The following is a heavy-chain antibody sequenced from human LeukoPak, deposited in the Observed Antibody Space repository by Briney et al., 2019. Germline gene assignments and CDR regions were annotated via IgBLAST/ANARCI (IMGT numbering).Heavy chain of an antibody. D-gene: IGHD4-17*01. CDR2: IKQDGNEK. CDR1: VFTFSSYW. J-gene: IGHJ4*02. V-gene: IGHV3-7*05. CDR3: ARGQTTMTN. Sequence: GGSLRLSCAACVFTFSSYWLIWVPHAPGKGLECGANIKQDGNEKSYVDSVKGRFTISRDNTKNSLYLQMNSLRAEDTAVYYCARGQTTMTNWGQGTLVTVSS.